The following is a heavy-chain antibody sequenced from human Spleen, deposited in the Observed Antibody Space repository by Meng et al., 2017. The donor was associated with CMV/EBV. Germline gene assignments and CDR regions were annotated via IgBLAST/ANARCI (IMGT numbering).Heavy chain of an antibody. V-gene: IGHV3-13*01. Sequence: GGSLRLSCAASGFTFSSYDMHWVRQATGKGLEWVSAIGTAGDTYYPGSVKGRFTISRENAKNSLYLQMNSLRAEDTAVYYCAREGVGATLIDYWGQGTLVTVSS. J-gene: IGHJ4*02. D-gene: IGHD1-26*01. CDR2: IGTAGDT. CDR3: AREGVGATLIDY. CDR1: GFTFSSYD.